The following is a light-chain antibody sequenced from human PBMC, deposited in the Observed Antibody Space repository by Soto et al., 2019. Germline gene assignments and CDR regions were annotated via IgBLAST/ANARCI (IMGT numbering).Light chain of an antibody. V-gene: IGKV1-39*01. J-gene: IGKJ2*01. CDR2: TAS. CDR1: XXXXXF. CDR3: PHNYSLPYT. Sequence: DIQMTQSPXXXXASVXXXXXXXXRXXXXXXXFFKCYQQKPGQPTTRLIYTASSLQSGVSSRCSGSGCATEYTRTISSLQPDDSATYYYPHNYSLPYTFGQGTKVEIK.